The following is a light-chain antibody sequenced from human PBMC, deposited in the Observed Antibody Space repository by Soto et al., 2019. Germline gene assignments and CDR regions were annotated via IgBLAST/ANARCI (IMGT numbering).Light chain of an antibody. V-gene: IGLV2-14*01. CDR1: SSDVGDYNY. J-gene: IGLJ1*01. Sequence: QSALTQPASVSGSPGQSTTISCTGTSSDVGDYNYVSWYQQHPGKAPQLMIYQVSNRPSGVSSRFSGSKSGDTASLTISGLQAEDEGDYFCSSYSSTYTLLFGSGTKVTVL. CDR2: QVS. CDR3: SSYSSTYTLL.